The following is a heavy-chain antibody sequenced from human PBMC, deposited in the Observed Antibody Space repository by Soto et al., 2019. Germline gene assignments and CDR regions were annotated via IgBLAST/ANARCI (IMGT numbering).Heavy chain of an antibody. CDR3: ARGSLSSSWYYYYGMDV. CDR1: GGSISSGGYS. J-gene: IGHJ6*02. Sequence: SETLSLTCAVSGGSISSGGYSWSWIRQPPGKGLEWIGYIYHSGSTYYNPSLKSRVTISVDRSKNQFSLKLSSVTAADTAVYYCARGSLSSSWYYYYGMDVWGQGTTVIVSS. D-gene: IGHD6-13*01. V-gene: IGHV4-30-2*01. CDR2: IYHSGST.